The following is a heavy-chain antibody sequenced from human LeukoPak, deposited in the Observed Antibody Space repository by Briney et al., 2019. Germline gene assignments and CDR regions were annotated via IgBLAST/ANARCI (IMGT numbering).Heavy chain of an antibody. J-gene: IGHJ4*02. D-gene: IGHD6-19*01. CDR2: IYYSGST. Sequence: SETLSLTCTVSGGSIMSSSYYWGWIRQPTGKGLEWIGSIYYSGSTYYNASLKSRGTISVDTSKNQFSLKLNSVTAADTAVYFCARQVVAVAGTGYLDYWGQGTLVTVSS. CDR1: GGSIMSSSYY. CDR3: ARQVVAVAGTGYLDY. V-gene: IGHV4-39*01.